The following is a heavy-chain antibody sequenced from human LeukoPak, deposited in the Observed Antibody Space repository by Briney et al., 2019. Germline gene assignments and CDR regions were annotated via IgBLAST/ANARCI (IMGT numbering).Heavy chain of an antibody. J-gene: IGHJ4*02. CDR3: ARATTGLSYFDY. D-gene: IGHD4-17*01. Sequence: PSETLSLTCAVSGGSISSGGYSWSWIRQPPGKGLEWIGYIYHSGSTYYNPSLKSRVTISVDRSKNQFSLRLNSVTATDTAVYYCARATTGLSYFDYWGQGTPVAVSS. CDR1: GGSISSGGYS. V-gene: IGHV4-30-2*01. CDR2: IYHSGST.